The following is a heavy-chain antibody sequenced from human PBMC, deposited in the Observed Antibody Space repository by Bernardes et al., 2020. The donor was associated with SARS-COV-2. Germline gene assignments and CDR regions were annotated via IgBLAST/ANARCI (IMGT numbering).Heavy chain of an antibody. J-gene: IGHJ5*02. CDR3: ARGRLPYFT. D-gene: IGHD2-2*01. V-gene: IGHV1-8*01. CDR1: GDIFTNFD. CDR2: MTPTSGNT. Sequence: ASVTVSCNASGDIFTNFDINWVRHTTGQGLEWMGWMTPTSGNTGFAQKFQGRVTLTRTISISTAYMELSGLRSDDTAVYYCARGRLPYFTWGQGTLVTV.